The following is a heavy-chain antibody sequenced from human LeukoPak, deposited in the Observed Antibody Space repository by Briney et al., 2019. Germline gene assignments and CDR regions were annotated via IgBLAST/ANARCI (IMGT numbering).Heavy chain of an antibody. CDR3: ARFVDFGGFDY. CDR2: IYSGGST. V-gene: IGHV3-66*01. D-gene: IGHD4-23*01. CDR1: GFTVSSNY. J-gene: IGHJ4*02. Sequence: GGSLRLSCAASGFTVSSNYMSWVRQAPGKGLEWVSVIYSGGSTYYADSVKGRFTISRDNAKNSLYLQMNSLRAEDTAFYYCARFVDFGGFDYWGQETLVTVSS.